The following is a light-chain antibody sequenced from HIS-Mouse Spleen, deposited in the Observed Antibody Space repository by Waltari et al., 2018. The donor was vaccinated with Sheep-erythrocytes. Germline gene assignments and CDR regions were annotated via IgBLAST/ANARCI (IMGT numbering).Light chain of an antibody. CDR2: AAS. V-gene: IGKV1-8*01. J-gene: IGKJ5*01. Sequence: IQMTQSPSSLSASVGDRVTITCRASQGISSYLAWYQQKPGKAPKLLIYAASTLQSGVPSRFSGSGSGTDFTLTISCLQSEDFATYYCQQYYSYPITFGQGTRLEIK. CDR1: QGISSY. CDR3: QQYYSYPIT.